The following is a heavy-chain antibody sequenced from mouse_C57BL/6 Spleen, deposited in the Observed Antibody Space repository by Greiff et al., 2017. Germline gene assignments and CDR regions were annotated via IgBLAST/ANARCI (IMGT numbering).Heavy chain of an antibody. D-gene: IGHD1-1*01. CDR1: GYAFSSSW. CDR2: IYPGDGDT. J-gene: IGHJ4*01. V-gene: IGHV1-82*01. Sequence: QVQLQQSGPELVKPGASVKISCKASGYAFSSSWMNWVKQRPGKGLEWIGRIYPGDGDTNYNGKFKGKATLTADKSSSTAYMQLSSLTSEDSAVYFCARIYGSSYDYAMDYWGQGTSVTVSS. CDR3: ARIYGSSYDYAMDY.